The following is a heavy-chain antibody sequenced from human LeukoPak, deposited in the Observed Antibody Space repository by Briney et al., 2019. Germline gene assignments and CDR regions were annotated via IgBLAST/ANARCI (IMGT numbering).Heavy chain of an antibody. D-gene: IGHD2-21*02. CDR1: GFTFSSYA. Sequence: GGSLRLSCAASGFTFSSYAMSWVRQAPGKGLEWVSAISGSGGGTYYADSVKGRFTISRDNSKNTVYLQMNSLRAEDTAVYYCVKARMPHCGTDCLESWGQGTLVTVSS. J-gene: IGHJ4*02. CDR2: ISGSGGGT. V-gene: IGHV3-23*01. CDR3: VKARMPHCGTDCLES.